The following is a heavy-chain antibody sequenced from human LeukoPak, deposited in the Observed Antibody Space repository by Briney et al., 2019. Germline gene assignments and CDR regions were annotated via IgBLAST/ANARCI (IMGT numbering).Heavy chain of an antibody. CDR3: ARARYFDWLSGRNYFDY. J-gene: IGHJ4*02. CDR1: GFTFSSYA. V-gene: IGHV3-64*01. D-gene: IGHD3-9*01. Sequence: GGSLRLSCAASGFTFSSYAMSWVRQAPGKGLEYVSAISSNGGSTYYANSVKGRFTISRDNSKNTLYLQMGSLRAEDMAVYYCARARYFDWLSGRNYFDYWGQGTLVTVSS. CDR2: ISSNGGST.